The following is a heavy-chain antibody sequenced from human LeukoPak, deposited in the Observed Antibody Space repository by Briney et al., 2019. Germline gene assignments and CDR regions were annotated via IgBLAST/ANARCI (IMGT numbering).Heavy chain of an antibody. D-gene: IGHD3-10*01. Sequence: GGSLRLSCAASGFTFSSYSMNWVRQAPGKGLEWVSSISSSSSYIYYADSVKGRFTISRDNAKNSLYLQMNSLRAEDTAVYYCALVPRRFGEKAIDYWGQGTLVTVSS. V-gene: IGHV3-21*01. CDR3: ALVPRRFGEKAIDY. CDR2: ISSSSSYI. CDR1: GFTFSSYS. J-gene: IGHJ4*02.